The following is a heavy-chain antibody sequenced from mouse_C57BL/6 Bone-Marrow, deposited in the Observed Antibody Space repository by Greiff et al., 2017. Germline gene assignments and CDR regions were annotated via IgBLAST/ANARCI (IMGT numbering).Heavy chain of an antibody. J-gene: IGHJ1*03. CDR2: IYPGSGSI. CDR3: ARYYYGSSRYFDV. Sequence: VQLQQPGAELVKPGASVKMSCKASGYTFTSYWITWVKQRPGQGLEWIGDIYPGSGSINYNEKFKSKATLTVDTSSSTAYMQLSSLTSEDSAVYYCARYYYGSSRYFDVWGTGTTVTVSS. CDR1: GYTFTSYW. V-gene: IGHV1-55*01. D-gene: IGHD1-1*01.